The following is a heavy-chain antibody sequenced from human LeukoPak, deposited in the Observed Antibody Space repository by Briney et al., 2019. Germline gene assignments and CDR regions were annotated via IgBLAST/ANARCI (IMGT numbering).Heavy chain of an antibody. J-gene: IGHJ6*02. V-gene: IGHV1-18*01. CDR1: GYTFTSYG. D-gene: IGHD2-15*01. CDR3: AREVKMVVVAAMDA. Sequence: GSVKVSCKASGYTFTSYGISWVRQAPGQGLEWMGWISAYNGNTNYAQKLQGRVTMTTDTSTSTAYMELRSLRSDDTAVYYCAREVKMVVVAAMDAWGQGTTVTVSS. CDR2: ISAYNGNT.